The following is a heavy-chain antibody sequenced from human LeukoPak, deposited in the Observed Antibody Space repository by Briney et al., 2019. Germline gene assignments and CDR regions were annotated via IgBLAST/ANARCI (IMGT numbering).Heavy chain of an antibody. Sequence: PSETLSLTCTVSGGSISSSSYYWGWIRQPPGKGLEWIGSMYYSGSTYYNPSLKSRVTISVDTSKNQFSLKLSSVTAADTAVYYCARSRHCGSTSCYSFDYWSQGTLVTVSS. CDR2: MYYSGST. D-gene: IGHD2-2*01. CDR3: ARSRHCGSTSCYSFDY. V-gene: IGHV4-39*01. J-gene: IGHJ4*02. CDR1: GGSISSSSYY.